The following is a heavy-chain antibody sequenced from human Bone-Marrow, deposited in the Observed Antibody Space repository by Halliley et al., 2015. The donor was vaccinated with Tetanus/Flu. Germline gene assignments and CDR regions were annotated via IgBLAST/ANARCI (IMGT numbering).Heavy chain of an antibody. CDR1: GGSVSSGTYF. CDR3: ARDFFDSTGYIDY. CDR2: IYYSGST. J-gene: IGHJ4*02. V-gene: IGHV4-61*01. Sequence: TLSLTCTVSGGSVSSGTYFWSWIRQPPGKGLEWIGGIYYSGSTNYNPSLKSRLTISLDTSRNQFSLRLSSVTAADTAVYCCARDFFDSTGYIDYWGQGTLVTVSS. D-gene: IGHD3-22*01.